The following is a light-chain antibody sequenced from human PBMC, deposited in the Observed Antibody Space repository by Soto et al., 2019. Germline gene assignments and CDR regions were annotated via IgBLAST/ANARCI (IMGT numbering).Light chain of an antibody. CDR1: QSISSW. Sequence: DIQMTQSPSTLSASVGDRVTITCRASQSISSWLAWYQQKPGKAPKLLIYDASSSESGVPSRFSGSGSGTEFTLTISSLQPDDFATYYCQQYNSSYTFGQGTKLEIK. CDR3: QQYNSSYT. V-gene: IGKV1-5*01. CDR2: DAS. J-gene: IGKJ2*01.